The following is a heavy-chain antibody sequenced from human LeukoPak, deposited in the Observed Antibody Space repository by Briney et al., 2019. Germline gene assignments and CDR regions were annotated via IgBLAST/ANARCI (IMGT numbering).Heavy chain of an antibody. J-gene: IGHJ5*02. CDR2: ISGSGGST. CDR3: AKRLWSGSTGCYDCWFDP. Sequence: GGSLRLSCAASRFTFSSYAMSWVRQAPGKGLEWVSAISGSGGSTYYADSVRGRFTISRDNSKNTLYLQMNSLRAEDTAVYHCAKRLWSGSTGCYDCWFDPWGQGTLVTVSS. D-gene: IGHD3-3*01. V-gene: IGHV3-23*01. CDR1: RFTFSSYA.